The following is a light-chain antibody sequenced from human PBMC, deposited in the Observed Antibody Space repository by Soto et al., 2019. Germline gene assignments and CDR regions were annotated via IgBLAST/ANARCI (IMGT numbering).Light chain of an antibody. V-gene: IGKV3-15*01. Sequence: EIVLTQSPGTLSLSPGERATLSCRASQIITNNYLACYQQKPGHAPILLIYGASTRATGIPARFSGSGSGTELTFTLSSIKPEHFAVYYCQWYNNWNPITFGEGTRLEIK. CDR3: QWYNNWNPIT. CDR2: GAS. CDR1: QIITNN. J-gene: IGKJ5*01.